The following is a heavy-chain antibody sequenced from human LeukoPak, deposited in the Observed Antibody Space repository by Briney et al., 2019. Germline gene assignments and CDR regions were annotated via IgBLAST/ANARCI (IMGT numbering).Heavy chain of an antibody. D-gene: IGHD1-7*01. CDR2: IYYGGST. CDR3: ARCAGNFWFGP. J-gene: IGHJ5*02. CDR1: GGSLSSYY. V-gene: IGHV4-59*01. Sequence: SETLSLTCLVSGGSLSSYYWSWIRQPPGKGLGWIGYIYYGGSTNYNPSLKSRFTISVDTSKNQYSLKLSSVTAADTAVYYCARCAGNFWFGPWGQGTLVTVSS.